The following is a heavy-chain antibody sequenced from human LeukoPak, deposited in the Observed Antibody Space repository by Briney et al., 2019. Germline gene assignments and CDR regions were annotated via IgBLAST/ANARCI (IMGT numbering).Heavy chain of an antibody. J-gene: IGHJ6*03. CDR3: ARDLWIQLWLKNTSYYYYYMDV. D-gene: IGHD5-18*01. CDR2: ISSSSSYI. CDR1: GFTFSSYS. V-gene: IGHV3-21*01. Sequence: KTGGSLRLSCAASGFTFSSYSMNWVRQAPGKGLEWVSSISSSSSYIYYADSVKGRFTISRDNAKNSLYLQMNSLRAEDTAVYYCARDLWIQLWLKNTSYYYYYMDVWGKGTTVTVSS.